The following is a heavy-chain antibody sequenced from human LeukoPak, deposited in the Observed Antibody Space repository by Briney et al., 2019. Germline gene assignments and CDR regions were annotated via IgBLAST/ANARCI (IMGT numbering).Heavy chain of an antibody. CDR3: ARAYYYDSSGYYENFDY. J-gene: IGHJ4*02. D-gene: IGHD3-22*01. Sequence: ASVKVSCKASGGTFSSYAISWVQQAPGQGLEWMGGIIPIFGTANYAQKFQGRVTITTDESTSTAYMELSSLRSEDTAVYYCARAYYYDSSGYYENFDYWGQGTLVTVSS. CDR2: IIPIFGTA. CDR1: GGTFSSYA. V-gene: IGHV1-69*05.